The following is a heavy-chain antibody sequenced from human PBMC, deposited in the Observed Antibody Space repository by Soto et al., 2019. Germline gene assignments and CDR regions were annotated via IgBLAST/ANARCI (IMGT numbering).Heavy chain of an antibody. J-gene: IGHJ5*02. CDR3: ARDRMRLETYYDDSSGRGNWFDP. CDR2: IIHIFGTA. Sequence: QVQLVQSGAEVKKPGSSVKVSCKASGGTFSSYAISWVRQAPGQGLEWMGGIIHIFGTANYRQKFQGRVTITADESTSTAYMELSSLRSEDTAVYYCARDRMRLETYYDDSSGRGNWFDPWGQGALVAVSS. D-gene: IGHD3-22*01. CDR1: GGTFSSYA. V-gene: IGHV1-69*01.